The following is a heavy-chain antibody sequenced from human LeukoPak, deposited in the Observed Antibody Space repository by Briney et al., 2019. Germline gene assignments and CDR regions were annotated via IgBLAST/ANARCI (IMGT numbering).Heavy chain of an antibody. V-gene: IGHV3-23*01. J-gene: IGHJ4*02. CDR1: GFTFKNYG. Sequence: PGGSLRLSCVASGFTFKNYGMAWVRPVAGKGLEWVSAISASADSQYYTDSVKGRFTISRDNSKNTLYLQMSCLRAEDTAVYYCAAYSGSYSGVWYWGQGTLVTVSS. CDR2: ISASADSQ. D-gene: IGHD1-26*01. CDR3: AAYSGSYSGVWY.